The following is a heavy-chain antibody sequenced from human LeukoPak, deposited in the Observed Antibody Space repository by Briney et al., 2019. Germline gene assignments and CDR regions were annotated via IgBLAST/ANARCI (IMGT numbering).Heavy chain of an antibody. CDR1: GFTFSYYW. Sequence: PGGSLRLSCAASGFTFSYYWMHWVRQAPGKGLVCGSRINSDRSTTDSADSVKGRFTISRDNAKNTLYLQMNSLRVEDTAVYYCARDLFTVTTSRDYWGQGTLVTVSS. D-gene: IGHD4-17*01. CDR2: INSDRSTT. CDR3: ARDLFTVTTSRDY. V-gene: IGHV3-74*01. J-gene: IGHJ4*02.